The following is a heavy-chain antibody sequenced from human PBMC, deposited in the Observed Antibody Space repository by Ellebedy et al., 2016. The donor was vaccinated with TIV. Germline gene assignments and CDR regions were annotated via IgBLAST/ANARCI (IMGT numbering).Heavy chain of an antibody. CDR3: ARGQDAYKLGNY. J-gene: IGHJ4*02. CDR2: IHPSGSA. V-gene: IGHV4-34*01. D-gene: IGHD5-24*01. CDR1: GGSFSNYY. Sequence: SQTLSLTCAVYGGSFSNYYSKWIRHSPGKGLEWIGEIHPSGSASYNPSLQSRVTISLDTSKSQFSLRMNSLTAADTAVYYCARGQDAYKLGNYWGQGTLVSVSS.